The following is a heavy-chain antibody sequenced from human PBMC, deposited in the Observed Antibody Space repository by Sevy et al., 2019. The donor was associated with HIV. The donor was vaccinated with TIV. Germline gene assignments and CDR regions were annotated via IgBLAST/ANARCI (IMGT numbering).Heavy chain of an antibody. J-gene: IGHJ4*02. D-gene: IGHD1-26*01. V-gene: IGHV3-30-3*02. CDR3: AKTGWIGGSYYGESWYYFDY. Sequence: GGSLRLACATSGFLFSIYALHWVRQAPGKGLEWVAVISYDGSNKYYADSVKGRFTISRDISKSTLYLQMNSLRAEDTAVYYCAKTGWIGGSYYGESWYYFDYWGQGTQVTVSS. CDR2: ISYDGSNK. CDR1: GFLFSIYA.